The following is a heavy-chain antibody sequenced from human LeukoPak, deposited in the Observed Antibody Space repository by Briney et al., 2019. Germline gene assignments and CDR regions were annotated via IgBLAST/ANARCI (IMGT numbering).Heavy chain of an antibody. CDR1: GYTFTSYG. V-gene: IGHV1-18*01. CDR2: ISAYNGNT. CDR3: ARGYSSSWSVAFDI. D-gene: IGHD6-13*01. J-gene: IGHJ3*02. Sequence: GASVKVSCKASGYTFTSYGISRVRQAPGQGLEWMGWISAYNGNTNYAQKLQGRVTMTTDTSTSTAYMELRSLRSDDTAVYYCARGYSSSWSVAFDIWGQGTMVTVSS.